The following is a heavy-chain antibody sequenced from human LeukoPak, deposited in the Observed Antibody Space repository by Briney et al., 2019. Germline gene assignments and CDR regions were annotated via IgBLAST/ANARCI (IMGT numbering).Heavy chain of an antibody. CDR1: GFTFSSYT. CDR3: ARHEGSYYDKSGYTFDW. Sequence: VSLRLSCAASGFTFSSYTMHWIRQPPGKGLEWIGSIHHSGNTYYNASLKSRVTISVDTSKNQFFLKLSSVTAADGAVYYCARHEGSYYDKSGYTFDWWGQGTLVTVSS. J-gene: IGHJ4*02. V-gene: IGHV4-39*01. CDR2: IHHSGNT. D-gene: IGHD3-22*01.